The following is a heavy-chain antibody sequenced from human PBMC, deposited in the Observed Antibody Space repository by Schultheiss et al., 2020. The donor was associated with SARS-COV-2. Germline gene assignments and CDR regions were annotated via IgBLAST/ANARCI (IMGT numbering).Heavy chain of an antibody. CDR2: IKSKADGATA. V-gene: IGHV3-15*07. CDR3: TTDQATMVRGKTFYGMDV. CDR1: GLTLANAW. Sequence: GGSLRLSCAASGLTLANAWMHWVRQAPGQGLDWVGRIKSKADGATADYAAPVEGRFIISRDDSKNTLYLQMNSLKTEDTAVYYCTTDQATMVRGKTFYGMDVWGQGTTVTVSS. D-gene: IGHD3-10*01. J-gene: IGHJ6*02.